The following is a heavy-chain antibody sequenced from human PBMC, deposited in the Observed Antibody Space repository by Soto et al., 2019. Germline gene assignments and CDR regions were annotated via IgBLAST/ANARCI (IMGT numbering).Heavy chain of an antibody. D-gene: IGHD2-21*01. CDR1: GYNFNNYY. V-gene: IGHV1-46*02. CDR3: ARDRPDSYCGGDCPLGYYYHGMDV. Sequence: QVQLVQTGAEVKKPGASVKISCKATGYNFNNYYIHWVRQAPGGGLQWMGVINPANGFTSYTQKFQGRVTMTTDTSTSTVDMDLSSLRVEDTAMYYCARDRPDSYCGGDCPLGYYYHGMDVWGQGTTVTVSS. J-gene: IGHJ6*02. CDR2: INPANGFT.